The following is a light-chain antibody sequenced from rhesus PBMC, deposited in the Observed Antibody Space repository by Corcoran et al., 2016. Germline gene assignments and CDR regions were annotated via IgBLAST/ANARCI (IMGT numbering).Light chain of an antibody. CDR2: DVS. V-gene: IGLV2-13*03. J-gene: IGLJ1*01. Sequence: QAAPTQSPSVSGSPGQSVTISCTVTSSAIGGFKRVSWYQHHPGKAPKLMIYDVSKRPSGISDRFSGSKSANPASLTISGLQAEDEADYYCSSYGSSYIYMFGGGTRLTVL. CDR3: SSYGSSYIYM. CDR1: SSAIGGFKR.